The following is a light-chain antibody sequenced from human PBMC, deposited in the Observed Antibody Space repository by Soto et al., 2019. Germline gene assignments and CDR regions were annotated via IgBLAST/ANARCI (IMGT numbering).Light chain of an antibody. CDR2: DAS. Sequence: DIQMTQSPSSLSASVGDRVTITCRASQSISSYLNWYQQKPGKAPRLLIYDASNMEKGVPSRFTGSGSGTDFILTISSLQPEDIATYYCQQYENFPITFGQGTRLEI. J-gene: IGKJ5*01. CDR1: QSISSY. V-gene: IGKV1-33*01. CDR3: QQYENFPIT.